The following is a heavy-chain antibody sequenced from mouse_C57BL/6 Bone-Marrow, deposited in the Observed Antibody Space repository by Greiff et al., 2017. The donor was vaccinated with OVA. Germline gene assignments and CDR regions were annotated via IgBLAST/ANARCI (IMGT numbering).Heavy chain of an antibody. CDR3: ARGRDYDEGGFDY. D-gene: IGHD2-4*01. Sequence: EVQLQQSGPELVKPGASVKISCKASGYSFTGYYMNWVKQSPEKSLEWIGEINPSTGGTTYNQKFKAKATLTVDKSSSTAYMQLKSLTSEDSAVYYCARGRDYDEGGFDYWGQGTTLTVSS. CDR1: GYSFTGYY. CDR2: INPSTGGT. V-gene: IGHV1-42*01. J-gene: IGHJ2*01.